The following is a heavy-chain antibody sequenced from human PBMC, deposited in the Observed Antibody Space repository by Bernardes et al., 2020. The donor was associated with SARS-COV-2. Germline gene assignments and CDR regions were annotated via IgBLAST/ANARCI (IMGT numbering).Heavy chain of an antibody. CDR1: GFTFSSYW. D-gene: IGHD2-15*01. V-gene: IGHV3-74*01. Sequence: GGSLRLSCAASGFTFSSYWMHWVRQAPGKGLVWVSRINSDGSSTSYADSVKGRFTISRDNAKNTLYLQMNSLRAEDMAVYYCAVLGIVVDYKNWFDPWGQGTLVTVSS. CDR3: AVLGIVVDYKNWFDP. CDR2: INSDGSST. J-gene: IGHJ5*02.